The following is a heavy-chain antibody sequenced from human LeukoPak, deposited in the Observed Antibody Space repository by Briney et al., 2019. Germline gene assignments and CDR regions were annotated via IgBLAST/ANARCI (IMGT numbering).Heavy chain of an antibody. Sequence: GGSLRLSCAASGFTFSSYDMHWVRQATGKGLEWVSGIGTAGDIYYPGSVKGRFTISRHNAKNSLYLQMNSLRAEDTAVYYCARPRGNVEMARIPFDYWGQGTLVTVSS. CDR1: GFTFSSYD. J-gene: IGHJ4*02. CDR2: IGTAGDI. D-gene: IGHD5-24*01. V-gene: IGHV3-13*01. CDR3: ARPRGNVEMARIPFDY.